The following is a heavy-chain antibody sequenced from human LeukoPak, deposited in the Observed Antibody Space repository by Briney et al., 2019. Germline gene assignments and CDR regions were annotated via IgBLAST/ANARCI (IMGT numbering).Heavy chain of an antibody. D-gene: IGHD3-3*01. V-gene: IGHV3-7*01. CDR2: IKQDGTEK. CDR1: GFTFSHYG. Sequence: GGSLRLSCAASGFTFSHYGMHWVRQAPGKGLEWVANIKQDGTEKYSVDSVKGRFTISRDNAKNSLYLQMNSVRAEDTAVYYCVRDFRFLDDYWGQGTLVSVSS. J-gene: IGHJ4*02. CDR3: VRDFRFLDDY.